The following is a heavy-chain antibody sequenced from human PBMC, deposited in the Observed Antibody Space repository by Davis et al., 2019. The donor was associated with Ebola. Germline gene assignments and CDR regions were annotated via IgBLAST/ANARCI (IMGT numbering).Heavy chain of an antibody. V-gene: IGHV1-8*02. J-gene: IGHJ6*02. CDR3: ARGGMGSHDTYYGLDV. D-gene: IGHD3-10*01. CDR2: INPYSANT. Sequence: ASVKVSCKASGYTFTAYYIHWVRQAPGQGLEWMGWINPYSANTGYAQNFRGRVTMTRNTSISTAFLEVSSLRSEDTGVYFCARGGMGSHDTYYGLDVWGQGTTVTVSS. CDR1: GYTFTAYY.